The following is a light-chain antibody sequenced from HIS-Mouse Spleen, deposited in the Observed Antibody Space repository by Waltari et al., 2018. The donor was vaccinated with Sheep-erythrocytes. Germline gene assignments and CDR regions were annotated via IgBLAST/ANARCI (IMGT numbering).Light chain of an antibody. CDR2: LGS. J-gene: IGKJ1*01. V-gene: IGKV2-28*01. Sequence: DIVMTQSPLSLPVTPGEPASISCRSSQSLLHSNGYNYLDWYLQKPGQSPQLLIYLGSNRDSGVTDRFSGSGSGTDFTLKISRVEAEDVGVYYCMQALQTPWTFGQGTKVEIK. CDR1: QSLLHSNGYNY. CDR3: MQALQTPWT.